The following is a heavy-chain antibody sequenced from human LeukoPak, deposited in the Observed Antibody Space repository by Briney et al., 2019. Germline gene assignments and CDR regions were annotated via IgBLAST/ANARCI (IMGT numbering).Heavy chain of an antibody. Sequence: GGSLRLSCAASGFTFSSYAMSWVRQAPGKGLEWVGRIKSKTDGGTTDYAAPVKGRFTISRDDSKNTLYLQMNSLKTEDTAVYYCTTDWDSSGWYFDYWGQGTLVTVSS. CDR2: IKSKTDGGTT. J-gene: IGHJ4*02. CDR3: TTDWDSSGWYFDY. V-gene: IGHV3-15*01. CDR1: GFTFSSYA. D-gene: IGHD6-19*01.